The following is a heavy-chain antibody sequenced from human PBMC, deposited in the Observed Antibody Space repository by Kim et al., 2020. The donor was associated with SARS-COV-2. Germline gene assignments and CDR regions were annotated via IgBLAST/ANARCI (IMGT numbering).Heavy chain of an antibody. V-gene: IGHV3-11*01. CDR1: GFTFSDYY. CDR2: ISSSGSTI. Sequence: GGSLRLSCAASGFTFSDYYMSWIRQAPGKGLEWVSYISSSGSTIYYADSVKGRFTISRDNAKNSLYLQMNSLRAEDTAVYYCARDRPGTYYYDSSGYPHTFDYSGQGTLVTVSS. CDR3: ARDRPGTYYYDSSGYPHTFDY. D-gene: IGHD3-22*01. J-gene: IGHJ4*02.